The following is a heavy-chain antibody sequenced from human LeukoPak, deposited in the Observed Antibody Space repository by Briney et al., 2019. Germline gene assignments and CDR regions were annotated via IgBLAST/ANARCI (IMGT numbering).Heavy chain of an antibody. CDR1: DGSFSDYY. J-gene: IGHJ4*02. CDR3: ARGLPLDSGSYYVH. V-gene: IGHV4-34*01. D-gene: IGHD1-26*01. CDR2: INHSGST. Sequence: PSETLSLTCAVYDGSFSDYYWSWIRQPPGKGLEWIGEINHSGSTNYNPSLKSRVTISVDTSKNQFSLKLSSVTAADTAVYYCARGLPLDSGSYYVHWGQGTLVTVSS.